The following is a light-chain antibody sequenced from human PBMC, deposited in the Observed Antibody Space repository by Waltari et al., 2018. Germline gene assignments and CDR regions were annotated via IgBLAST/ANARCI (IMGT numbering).Light chain of an antibody. CDR1: SGHSSNV. CDR2: VNSDGSP. Sequence: QLVLTQSPSASASLGASVKLTCTLSSGHSSNVIAWLQQQPEKGPRYLMKVNSDGSPSKGDGIPYRFSGSTSGAERYLTISSVQPEDEADYYCQTGGHGTWVFGGGTKLTVL. CDR3: QTGGHGTWV. J-gene: IGLJ3*02. V-gene: IGLV4-69*01.